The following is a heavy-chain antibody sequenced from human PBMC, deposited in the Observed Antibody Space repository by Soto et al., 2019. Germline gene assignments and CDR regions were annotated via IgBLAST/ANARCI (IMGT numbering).Heavy chain of an antibody. V-gene: IGHV4-39*01. J-gene: IGHJ4*02. D-gene: IGHD1-1*01. CDR2: ISYSGST. Sequence: SETLSLTCTVSSGSINGRTYYWGWIRQPPGTGLEWIASISYSGSTYYNPSLRSRVTISADTSNNQFSLKVRSVTAADTAVYFCARRSIRNTYIFDYWGQGRLVTVYS. CDR3: ARRSIRNTYIFDY. CDR1: SGSINGRTYY.